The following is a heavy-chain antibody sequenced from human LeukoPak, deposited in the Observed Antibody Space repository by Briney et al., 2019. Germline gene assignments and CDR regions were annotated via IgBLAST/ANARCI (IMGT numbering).Heavy chain of an antibody. J-gene: IGHJ5*02. CDR2: IYHSGST. D-gene: IGHD6-19*01. CDR1: GGSISSGGYS. V-gene: IGHV4-30-2*01. CDR3: ARSGYTSGQFDP. Sequence: SQTLSLTCAVSGGSISSGGYSWSWIRQPPGKGLEWIGYIYHSGSTYYNPSLKSRVTISVDRSKNQFSLKLSSVTAADTAVYYCARSGYTSGQFDPWGQGTLVTVSS.